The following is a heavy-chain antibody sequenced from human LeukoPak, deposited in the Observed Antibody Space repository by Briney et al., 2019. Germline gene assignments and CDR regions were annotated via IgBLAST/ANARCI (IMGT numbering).Heavy chain of an antibody. Sequence: SETLSLTCTVSGGSISSYYWSWIRQPPGKGLEWIGYIYYSGSTNYNPSLKSRVTISVDTSKNQFSLKLSSVTAADTAVYYCTREAINCGGDCYLDYWGQGTLVTVSS. CDR1: GGSISSYY. CDR3: TREAINCGGDCYLDY. J-gene: IGHJ4*02. CDR2: IYYSGST. D-gene: IGHD2-21*02. V-gene: IGHV4-59*01.